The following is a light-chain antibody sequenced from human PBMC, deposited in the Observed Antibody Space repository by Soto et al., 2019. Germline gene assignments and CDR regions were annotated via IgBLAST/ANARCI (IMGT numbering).Light chain of an antibody. CDR2: GAS. J-gene: IGKJ5*01. V-gene: IGKV3-11*01. Sequence: EIVLTQSPATLSFSPGERATLSCRASQSVSSYLAWYQQKPGQAPRLLIYGASNRATGIPARFSGSESGTEFTLTISSLQSEDFAVYYCQQYGSSPITFGQGTRLEI. CDR3: QQYGSSPIT. CDR1: QSVSSY.